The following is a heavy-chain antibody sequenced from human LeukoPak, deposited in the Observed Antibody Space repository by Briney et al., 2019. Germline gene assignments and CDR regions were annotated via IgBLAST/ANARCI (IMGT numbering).Heavy chain of an antibody. J-gene: IGHJ4*02. CDR1: GFTFSSYAM. V-gene: IGHV4-4*02. CDR3: AREGGPYRPLDY. CDR2: VNLQGST. Sequence: GSLRLSCAASGFTFSSYAMGWVRQPPGKGLEWIGEVNLQGSTNYNPSLKSRVAISVDKSENHISLKLTSVTAADTAVYYCAREGGPYRPLDYSGQGTLVTVAS.